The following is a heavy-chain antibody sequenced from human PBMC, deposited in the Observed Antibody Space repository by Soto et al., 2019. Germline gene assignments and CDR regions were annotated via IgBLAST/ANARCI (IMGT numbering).Heavy chain of an antibody. CDR1: GFSLSTSGMC. J-gene: IGHJ6*02. CDR2: IDWDDDK. Sequence: SGPTLVNPTHTLTLTCTFSGFSLSTSGMCVSWIRQPPGKALEWLALIDWDDDKYYSTSLKTRLTISKDTSKNQVVLTMTNMDPVDTATYYCARSAMVRGVIGGMDVWGQGTTVTVSS. D-gene: IGHD3-10*01. V-gene: IGHV2-70*01. CDR3: ARSAMVRGVIGGMDV.